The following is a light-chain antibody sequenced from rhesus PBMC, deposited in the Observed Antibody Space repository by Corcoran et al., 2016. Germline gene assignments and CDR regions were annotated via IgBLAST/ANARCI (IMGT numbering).Light chain of an antibody. CDR3: QQGYSYPLT. CDR2: RAS. CDR1: QSLRNY. V-gene: IGKV1S9*01. J-gene: IGKJ4*01. Sequence: DIQMTQSPSSLSASVGDRVTITCQASQSLRNYLNWYQQKAGKIPKLLIYRASSLQSGITSRFSGSGAVTDFTLTISSLQPEDFATYYCQQGYSYPLTFGGGTKVELK.